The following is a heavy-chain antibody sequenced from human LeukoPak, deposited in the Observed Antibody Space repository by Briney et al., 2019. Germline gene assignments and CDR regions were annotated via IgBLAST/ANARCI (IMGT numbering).Heavy chain of an antibody. D-gene: IGHD5-18*01. V-gene: IGHV3-21*01. CDR3: ARGIESGYGYVFDY. CDR1: GFTFSSYS. J-gene: IGHJ4*02. Sequence: GGSLRLSCAASGFTFSSYSMNWVRQAPGKGLEWVSSISSSSSYIYYADSVKGRFTISRDNAKNSLYLQMNSLRAEDTAVYYCARGIESGYGYVFDYWGQGTLVTVSS. CDR2: ISSSSSYI.